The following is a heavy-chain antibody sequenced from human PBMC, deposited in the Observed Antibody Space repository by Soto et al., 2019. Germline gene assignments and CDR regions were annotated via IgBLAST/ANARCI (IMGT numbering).Heavy chain of an antibody. V-gene: IGHV3-30-3*01. CDR3: ASDDDYSYGYAGPRDY. CDR1: GFTFSSYA. Sequence: GGSLRLSCAASGFTFSSYAMHGVRQAPGKGLEWVAVISYDGSNKYYADSVKGRFTISRDNSKNTLYLQMNSLRAEDTAVYYCASDDDYSYGYAGPRDYWGQGTLVTVSS. D-gene: IGHD5-18*01. J-gene: IGHJ4*02. CDR2: ISYDGSNK.